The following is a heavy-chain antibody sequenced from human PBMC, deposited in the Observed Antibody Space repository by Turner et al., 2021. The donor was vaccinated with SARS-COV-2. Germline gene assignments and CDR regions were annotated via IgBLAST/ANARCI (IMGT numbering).Heavy chain of an antibody. D-gene: IGHD4-17*01. Sequence: QVKLVESGGGLVKPGGSLRLSCAASGFTFSDYYLSWIRLAPGKGLEWVSYISSSSYYTNYADSVKGRFAISRDNAKNSLYLQMNSLRAEDTAVYYCARDGSTVGGFDYWGQGTLVTVSS. CDR2: ISSSSYYT. J-gene: IGHJ4*02. V-gene: IGHV3-11*06. CDR1: GFTFSDYY. CDR3: ARDGSTVGGFDY.